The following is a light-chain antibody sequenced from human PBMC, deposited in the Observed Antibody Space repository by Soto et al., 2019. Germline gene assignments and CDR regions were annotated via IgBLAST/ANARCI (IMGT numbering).Light chain of an antibody. CDR2: DAS. V-gene: IGKV3-11*01. Sequence: EIVLTQSPATLSLSPGERATLSCRASQSVGSNLVWYQQQPGQAPSLLIYDASNRATGIPARFSGSGSGTDFNLTICSLEPEDFAVYYCQQRSNWPQLTFGGGTKVEIK. J-gene: IGKJ4*01. CDR1: QSVGSN. CDR3: QQRSNWPQLT.